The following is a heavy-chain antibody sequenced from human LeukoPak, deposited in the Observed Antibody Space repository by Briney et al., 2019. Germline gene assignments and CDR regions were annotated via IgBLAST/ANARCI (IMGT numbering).Heavy chain of an antibody. D-gene: IGHD5-12*01. CDR3: ARGWGFDI. V-gene: IGHV6-1*01. Sequence: SQTLSLTCAISGDSVSNNSAAWNWIRHSPSRGLEWLGRTYYGSMWYNDYAASVKSRIIINPDTSKNHFSLQLNSVTPEDTAVYYCARGWGFDIWGQGTMVTVSS. CDR1: GDSVSNNSAA. CDR2: TYYGSMWYN. J-gene: IGHJ3*02.